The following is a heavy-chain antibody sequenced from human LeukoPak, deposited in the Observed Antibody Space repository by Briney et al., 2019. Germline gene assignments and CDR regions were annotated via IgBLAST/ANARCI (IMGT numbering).Heavy chain of an antibody. CDR1: GGTFTNYA. J-gene: IGHJ3*02. Sequence: SVKVSCKASGGTFTNYAISWVRQAPGRGLEWMGRIIPILGIANYAQKFQGRVTVTADKSTSTAYMELSSLRSEDTAVYYCARGGAPPRDAFDIWGQGTMVTVSS. D-gene: IGHD1-26*01. CDR2: IIPILGIA. V-gene: IGHV1-69*04. CDR3: ARGGAPPRDAFDI.